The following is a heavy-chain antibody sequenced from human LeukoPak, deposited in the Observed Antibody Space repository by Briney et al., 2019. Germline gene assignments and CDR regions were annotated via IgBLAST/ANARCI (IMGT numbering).Heavy chain of an antibody. CDR1: GGSISTTNNY. CDR2: IYFSGST. Sequence: PSETLSLTCTVSGGSISTTNNYWGWIRQPPGKGLEWIGNIYFSGSTYYNPSLKSRVTISVDTSQNQFSLKLSSVTAADTAAFYCARWRATAMPETRGVFDSWGQGTLVTVSS. D-gene: IGHD4-23*01. J-gene: IGHJ4*02. V-gene: IGHV4-39*01. CDR3: ARWRATAMPETRGVFDS.